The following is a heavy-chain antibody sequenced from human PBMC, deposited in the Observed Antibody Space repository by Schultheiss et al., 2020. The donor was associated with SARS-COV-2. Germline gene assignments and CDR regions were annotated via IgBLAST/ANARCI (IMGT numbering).Heavy chain of an antibody. CDR3: ARQGRGLDP. CDR2: IYYSGST. V-gene: IGHV4-31*03. Sequence: SETLSLTCTVSGGSISSGGYYWSWIRQHPGKGLECIGYIYYSGSTYYNPSLKSRVTMSVDTSKNQFSLKLSSVTAADTALYYCARQGRGLDPWGQGTLVTVSS. J-gene: IGHJ5*02. CDR1: GGSISSGGYY.